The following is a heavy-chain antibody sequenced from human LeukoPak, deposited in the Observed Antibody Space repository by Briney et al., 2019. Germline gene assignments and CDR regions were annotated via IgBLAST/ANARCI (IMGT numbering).Heavy chain of an antibody. CDR3: ARPSYYDSSGYYPYYFDY. CDR2: IYPGDSDT. V-gene: IGHV5-51*01. J-gene: IGHJ4*02. CDR1: GYSFTSYW. D-gene: IGHD3-22*01. Sequence: AGESLKISCKGSGYSFTSYWIGWVRQMPGKGLEWMGIIYPGDSDTRYSPSFQGQVTISADKSISTVYLQWSSLKASDTAMYYCARPSYYDSSGYYPYYFDYWGQGTLVTVSS.